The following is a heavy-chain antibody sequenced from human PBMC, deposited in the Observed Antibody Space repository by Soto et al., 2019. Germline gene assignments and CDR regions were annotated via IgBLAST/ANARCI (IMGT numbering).Heavy chain of an antibody. J-gene: IGHJ4*02. Sequence: PSETLSLTCTVSGGSISSGGYYWILIRQHPGKGLEWIGYIYYSGSTYYNPSLKSRVTISVDTSKNQFSLKLSSVTAADTAVYYCARGPGTMAKIDYWGQGTLVTVS. CDR3: ARGPGTMAKIDY. V-gene: IGHV4-31*03. CDR2: IYYSGST. D-gene: IGHD3-10*01. CDR1: GGSISSGGYY.